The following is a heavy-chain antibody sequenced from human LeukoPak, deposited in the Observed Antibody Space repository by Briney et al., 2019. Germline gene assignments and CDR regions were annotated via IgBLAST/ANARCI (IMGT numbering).Heavy chain of an antibody. V-gene: IGHV4-39*01. CDR1: GGSISSSSYY. J-gene: IGHJ4*02. D-gene: IGHD4-11*01. CDR3: ARRDYSNYVRGVYY. Sequence: SETLSLTCTVSGGSISSSSYYWGWIRQPPGQGLEWIGSIYYSGSTYYNPSLKSRVTISVDTSKNQFSLKLSSVTAADTAVYYCARRDYSNYVRGVYYWGQGTLVTVSS. CDR2: IYYSGST.